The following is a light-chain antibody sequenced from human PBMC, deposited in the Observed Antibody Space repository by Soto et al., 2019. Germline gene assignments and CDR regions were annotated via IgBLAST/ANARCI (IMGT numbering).Light chain of an antibody. V-gene: IGLV1-51*01. J-gene: IGLJ2*01. CDR1: SSTIGTNY. Sequence: QSVLTQPPSVSAAPGQKVTISCSGSSSTIGTNYVSWYQHLPGTTPKLLINENDRRPSGIPDRFSGSKTGTSATLVITGLQTGDEAEYFCATWDTSLKGVVFGGGTKVTVL. CDR2: END. CDR3: ATWDTSLKGVV.